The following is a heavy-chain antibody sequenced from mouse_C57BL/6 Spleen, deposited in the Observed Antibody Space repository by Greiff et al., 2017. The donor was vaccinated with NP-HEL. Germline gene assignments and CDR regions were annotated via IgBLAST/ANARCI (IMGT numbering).Heavy chain of an antibody. D-gene: IGHD1-1*01. Sequence: VQLQQPGAELVRPGSSVKLSCKASGYTFTSYWMHWVKQRPIQGLEWIGNIDPSDSETHYNQKFKDKATLTVDKSSSTAYMQLSSLTSEDSAVYYCAREKYYYGSSSPFDYWGQGTTLTVSS. CDR1: GYTFTSYW. CDR3: AREKYYYGSSSPFDY. CDR2: IDPSDSET. V-gene: IGHV1-52*01. J-gene: IGHJ2*01.